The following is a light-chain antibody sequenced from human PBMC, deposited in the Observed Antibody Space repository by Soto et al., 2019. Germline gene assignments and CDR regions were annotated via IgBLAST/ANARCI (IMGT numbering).Light chain of an antibody. CDR1: QSISSW. CDR3: QQYNSYSP. J-gene: IGKJ2*01. V-gene: IGKV1-5*01. CDR2: DAS. Sequence: DIQMTQSPSTLSASVGDRVTITCRASQSISSWLAWYQQKPGKAPKLLIYDASSLESGVPLRFSGSGSGTEFTLTISSLQPDDFATYYCQQYNSYSPFGQGTKLEIK.